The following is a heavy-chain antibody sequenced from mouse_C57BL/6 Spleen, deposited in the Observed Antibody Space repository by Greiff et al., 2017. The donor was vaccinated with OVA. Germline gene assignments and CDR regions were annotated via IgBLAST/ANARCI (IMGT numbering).Heavy chain of an antibody. CDR1: GFNITDYY. D-gene: IGHD2-3*01. Sequence: EVQLQQSGAELAKPGASVKLSCTASGFNITDYYMHWVKQRTDQGLEWIVRIDPEDGDTTYAEKFTGKATLTADTSYNTAYLQLSSLTSEATAVYYWARSGEGYPHDGGQGTTLTFSS. V-gene: IGHV14-2*01. J-gene: IGHJ2*01. CDR3: ARSGEGYPHD. CDR2: IDPEDGDT.